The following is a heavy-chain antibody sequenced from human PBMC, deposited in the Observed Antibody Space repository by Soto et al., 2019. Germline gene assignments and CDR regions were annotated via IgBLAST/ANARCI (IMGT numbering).Heavy chain of an antibody. V-gene: IGHV4-39*02. CDR1: GDSVTSDTYY. Sequence: SETLSLTCSVSGDSVTSDTYYWGWIRQPPGRGLEWIGYFFYSENTYYNPSLKSRVTISVDSSKNHFSLNLNSVTAADSAIYYCVRGRGYSTGYFDYWGQGSQVTVSS. CDR2: FFYSENT. D-gene: IGHD3-3*01. J-gene: IGHJ4*02. CDR3: VRGRGYSTGYFDY.